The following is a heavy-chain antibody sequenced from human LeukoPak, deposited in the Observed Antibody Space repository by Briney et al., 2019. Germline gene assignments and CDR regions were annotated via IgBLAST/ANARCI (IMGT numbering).Heavy chain of an antibody. CDR2: IYPNRGGT. D-gene: IGHD3-22*01. V-gene: IGHV1-2*02. CDR3: ARAYDGSGNLDY. Sequence: GASVKVSCKGSGYTFTDYYMHWVRQAPGQGLEWMGWIYPNRGGTNYAQKFQGRVTMTRDTSINTAYMELSRLRSDDTAVYYCARAYDGSGNLDYWGRGTLVTVSS. CDR1: GYTFTDYY. J-gene: IGHJ4*02.